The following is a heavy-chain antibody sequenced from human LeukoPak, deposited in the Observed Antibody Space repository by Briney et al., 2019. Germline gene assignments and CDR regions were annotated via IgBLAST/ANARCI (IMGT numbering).Heavy chain of an antibody. J-gene: IGHJ4*02. CDR3: ARSRRAGGTGSPYYFDY. Sequence: SGPTLVNPTQTLTLACTFSGFSLTAIPVAVGWIRQSPGKALEWLSLIYWDDDKCYSASLKNRLTITRDTSKNQVVLTMTNMDPIDTATYYCARSRRAGGTGSPYYFDYWGQGTLVTVSS. CDR2: IYWDDDK. D-gene: IGHD1-26*01. V-gene: IGHV2-5*02. CDR1: GFSLTAIPVA.